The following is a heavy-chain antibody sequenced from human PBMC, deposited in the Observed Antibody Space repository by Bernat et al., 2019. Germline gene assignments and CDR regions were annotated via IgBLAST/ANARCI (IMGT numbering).Heavy chain of an antibody. CDR1: GFTFNTYW. CDR2: INQDGGET. V-gene: IGHV3-7*03. D-gene: IGHD3-22*01. J-gene: IGHJ6*02. CDR3: ARERGEHTYGLYDSTVYFDFYGIDV. Sequence: QLVESGGGLAQPGGSLRLSCAASGFTFNTYWMNWARQAPGKGLEWVAVINQDGGETYPVDSVKGRFTISRDNARDSLSLQVNSLRVEDSAVYYCARERGEHTYGLYDSTVYFDFYGIDVWGQGTTVTVSS.